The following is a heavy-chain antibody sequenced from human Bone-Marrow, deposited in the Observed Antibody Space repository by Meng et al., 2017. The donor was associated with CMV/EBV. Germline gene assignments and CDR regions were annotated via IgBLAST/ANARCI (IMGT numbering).Heavy chain of an antibody. Sequence: GESLKISCAAPGFTFSSYAMSWVRQAPGKGLEWVSAISGSGGSTYYADSVKGRFTISRDNSKNTLYLQMNSLRAEDTAVYYCAKVEGRGRLDYYYYGMDVWGQGTTVTVSS. D-gene: IGHD3-10*01. CDR3: AKVEGRGRLDYYYYGMDV. J-gene: IGHJ6*02. V-gene: IGHV3-23*01. CDR1: GFTFSSYA. CDR2: ISGSGGST.